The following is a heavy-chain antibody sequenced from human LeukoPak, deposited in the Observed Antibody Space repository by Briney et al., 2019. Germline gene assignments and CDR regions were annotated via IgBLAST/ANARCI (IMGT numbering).Heavy chain of an antibody. D-gene: IGHD3-22*01. Sequence: GGSLRLSCAASGFTFSSYWMTWVRQAPGKGLEWVANIKYDGREKDYMYSVKGRFTISRENAKNSLSLQMNSLRAEDTAVYYCARDARDSSGYYYVADYWGQGTLVTVSS. CDR2: IKYDGREK. CDR3: ARDARDSSGYYYVADY. CDR1: GFTFSSYW. J-gene: IGHJ4*02. V-gene: IGHV3-7*01.